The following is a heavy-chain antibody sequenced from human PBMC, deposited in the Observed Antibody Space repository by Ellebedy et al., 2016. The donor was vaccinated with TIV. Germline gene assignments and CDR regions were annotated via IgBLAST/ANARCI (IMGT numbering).Heavy chain of an antibody. V-gene: IGHV4-38-2*02. D-gene: IGHD3-22*01. CDR3: ARELAYYSNNGYYYLSGFDV. CDR2: IHHSGTN. Sequence: MPSETLSLTCTVSDSSISSGYFWGWILPPPGKGREWIGSIHHSGTNYYNPSLKSRLTISVDTSKNQFSLNLSSVTAIDTAVYYCARELAYYSNNGYYYLSGFDVWGRGTMVTVSS. J-gene: IGHJ3*01. CDR1: DSSISSGYF.